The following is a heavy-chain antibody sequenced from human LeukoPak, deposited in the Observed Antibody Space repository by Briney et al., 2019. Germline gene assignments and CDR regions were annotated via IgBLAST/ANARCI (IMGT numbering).Heavy chain of an antibody. J-gene: IGHJ4*02. CDR3: ARTGYSYGRRPFDY. CDR2: INHSGST. Sequence: SETLSLTCAVYGGSFSGYYWSWIRQPPGKGPEWIGEINHSGSTNYNPSLKSRVTISVDTSKNQFSLKLSSVTAADTAVYYCARTGYSYGRRPFDYWGQGTLVTVSS. D-gene: IGHD5-18*01. CDR1: GGSFSGYY. V-gene: IGHV4-34*01.